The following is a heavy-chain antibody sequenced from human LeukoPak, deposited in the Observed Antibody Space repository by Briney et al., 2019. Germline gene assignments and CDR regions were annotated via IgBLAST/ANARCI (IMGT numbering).Heavy chain of an antibody. CDR2: IYYSGST. CDR3: ARSELLRDYFDY. J-gene: IGHJ4*02. D-gene: IGHD1-26*01. CDR1: GGSISSYY. V-gene: IGHV4-59*08. Sequence: PSETLSLTCTVSGGSISSYYWSWIRQPPGKGLEWIGYIYYSGSTNYNPSLKSRVTISVDTSKNQFSLKLSSVTAADTAVYYCARSELLRDYFDYWGQGTLVTVSS.